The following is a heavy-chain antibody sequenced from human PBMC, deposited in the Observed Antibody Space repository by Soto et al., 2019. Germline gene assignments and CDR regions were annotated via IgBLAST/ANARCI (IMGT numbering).Heavy chain of an antibody. CDR3: ARLPITMVRGVISYYYYGMDV. CDR2: IDPSDSYT. CDR1: GYSFTSYW. V-gene: IGHV5-10-1*01. Sequence: PGESLKISCKGSGYSFTSYWISWVRQMPGKGLEWMGRIDPSDSYTNYSPSFQGHVTTSADKSISTAYLQWSSLKASDTAMYYCARLPITMVRGVISYYYYGMDVWGQGTTVTVSS. D-gene: IGHD3-10*01. J-gene: IGHJ6*02.